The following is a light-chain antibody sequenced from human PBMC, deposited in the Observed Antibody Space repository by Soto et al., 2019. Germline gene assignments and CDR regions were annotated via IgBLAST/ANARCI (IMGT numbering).Light chain of an antibody. J-gene: IGKJ5*01. CDR3: QKYNSAPLT. Sequence: AIQVTQSPSSLSASVGDRVTITCRTSQGIRSALGWYQQKPGKVPKLLIYAASTLQSGVPSRFSGSGSGRDFTLTISSLQPEDFATYYCQKYNSAPLTFGQGTRLEI. CDR1: QGIRSA. V-gene: IGKV1-6*01. CDR2: AAS.